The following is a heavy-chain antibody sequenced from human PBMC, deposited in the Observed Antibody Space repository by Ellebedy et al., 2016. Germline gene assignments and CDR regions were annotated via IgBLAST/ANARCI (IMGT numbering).Heavy chain of an antibody. CDR2: IIPILGIA. CDR3: ARGQDYGGKQIDY. V-gene: IGHV1-69*04. J-gene: IGHJ4*02. Sequence: SVKVSXXASGGTFSSYAISWVRQAPGQGLEWMGRIIPILGIANYAQKFQGRVTITADKSTSTAYMELSSLRSEDTAVYYCARGQDYGGKQIDYWGQGTLVTVSS. CDR1: GGTFSSYA. D-gene: IGHD4-23*01.